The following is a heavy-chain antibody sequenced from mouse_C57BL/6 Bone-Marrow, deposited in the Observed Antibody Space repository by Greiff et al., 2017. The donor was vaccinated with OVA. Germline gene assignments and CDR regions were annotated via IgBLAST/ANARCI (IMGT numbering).Heavy chain of an antibody. D-gene: IGHD2-12*01. CDR1: GYTFTDYD. V-gene: IGHV1-15*01. CDR3: KRSGIRLGFDY. CDR2: IDPETGGT. J-gene: IGHJ4*01. Sequence: VQLQQSGAELVRPGASVTLSCKASGYTFTDYDMHWVKQTPVHGLEWIGAIDPETGGTAYNQKFKGKAILTADKSSSTAYMELRSLTSADSAVYYCKRSGIRLGFDYWGQGTSLTVSS.